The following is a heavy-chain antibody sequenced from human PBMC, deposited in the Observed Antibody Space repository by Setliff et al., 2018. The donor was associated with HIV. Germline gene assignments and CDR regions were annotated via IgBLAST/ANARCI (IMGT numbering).Heavy chain of an antibody. CDR3: ARQNRGCSSTSCLNYSMDV. J-gene: IGHJ6*03. CDR2: IYYSGTT. CDR1: AGSISTSSYY. D-gene: IGHD2-2*01. V-gene: IGHV4-39*01. Sequence: SETLSLTCTVSAGSISTSSYYWGWIRQPPGKGLEWIGSIYYSGTTYYNPSLKGRVTISVDTSKNQFSLNLTSVTAADTAVYYCARQNRGCSSTSCLNYSMDVWGTGTTVTVSS.